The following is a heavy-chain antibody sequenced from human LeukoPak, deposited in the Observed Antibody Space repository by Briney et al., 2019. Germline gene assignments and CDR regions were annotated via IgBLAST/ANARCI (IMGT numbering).Heavy chain of an antibody. J-gene: IGHJ6*02. CDR3: AKEGRGSSWYYYYGMDV. Sequence: GGSLRLSCAASGFTFSSYGMHWVRQAPGKGLEWVAFIRYDGSNKYYADSVKGRFTISRDNPKNTLYLQMNSLRAEDTAVYYCAKEGRGSSWYYYYGMDVWGQGTTVTVSS. V-gene: IGHV3-30*02. CDR1: GFTFSSYG. D-gene: IGHD6-13*01. CDR2: IRYDGSNK.